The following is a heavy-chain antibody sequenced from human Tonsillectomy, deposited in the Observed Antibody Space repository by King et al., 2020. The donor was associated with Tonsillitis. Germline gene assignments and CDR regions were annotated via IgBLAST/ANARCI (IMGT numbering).Heavy chain of an antibody. CDR1: GFTFSSYG. Sequence: QLVQSGGGLVQPGGSLRLSCEASGFTFSSYGMSWVRQAPGKGLEWVSLIHANTGITSYADSVRGRFTISRANSKNTLDLQMNRLRADDTAVYYCARHGSAYSVDYWGQGTLVTVSS. CDR2: IHANTGIT. CDR3: ARHGSAYSVDY. V-gene: IGHV3-23*03. J-gene: IGHJ4*02. D-gene: IGHD2-21*01.